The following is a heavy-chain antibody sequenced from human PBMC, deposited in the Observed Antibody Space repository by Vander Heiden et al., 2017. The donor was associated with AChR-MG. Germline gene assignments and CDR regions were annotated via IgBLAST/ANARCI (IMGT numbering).Heavy chain of an antibody. V-gene: IGHV4-34*01. J-gene: IGHJ4*02. CDR1: GGSFSGYY. CDR3: ARGLYGDYEPIDY. CDR2: INHSGST. Sequence: QVQLQQWGAGLLKPSETLSLTCAVYGGSFSGYYWSWIRQPPGKGLEWIGEINHSGSTNYNPSLKSRVTISVDTSKNQFSLKLSSVTAADTAVYYCARGLYGDYEPIDYWGQGTLVTVSS. D-gene: IGHD4-17*01.